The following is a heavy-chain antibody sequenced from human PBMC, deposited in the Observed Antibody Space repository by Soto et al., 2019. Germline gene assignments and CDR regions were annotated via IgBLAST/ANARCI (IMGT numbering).Heavy chain of an antibody. J-gene: IGHJ6*02. CDR1: GGTFSSYA. V-gene: IGHV1-69*12. CDR3: AGHSSGVPGYYYGMDV. D-gene: IGHD3-22*01. Sequence: QVQLVQSGAEVKKPGSSVKVSCKASGGTFSSYAISWVRQAPGQGLEWMGGIIPIFGTADYAQTFQGRVTIIADESTSTAYMALSSLKYEDTAVYYCAGHSSGVPGYYYGMDVWGQGTTVTVSS. CDR2: IIPIFGTA.